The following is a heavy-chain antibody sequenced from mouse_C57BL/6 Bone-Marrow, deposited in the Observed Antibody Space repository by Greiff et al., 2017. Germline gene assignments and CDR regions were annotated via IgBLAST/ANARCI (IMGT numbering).Heavy chain of an antibody. CDR3: ARWLLLDY. V-gene: IGHV1-82*01. Sequence: QVQLQQSGPELVKPGASVKISCKASGSAFSSSWMNWVKQRPGKGLEWIGRIYPGDGDTNYNGKFKGKDTLTADTSSSTAYMQRSSLTSEDAAVYFCARWLLLDYWGQGTTLTVSA. CDR2: IYPGDGDT. CDR1: GSAFSSSW. J-gene: IGHJ2*01. D-gene: IGHD2-3*01.